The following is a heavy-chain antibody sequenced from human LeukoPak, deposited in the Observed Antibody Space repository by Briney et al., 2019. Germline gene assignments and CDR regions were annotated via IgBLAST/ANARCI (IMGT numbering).Heavy chain of an antibody. J-gene: IGHJ4*02. CDR2: ISGSGGST. D-gene: IGHD2-15*01. CDR3: AKDPPIGPTACSGGIFDY. Sequence: GGSLRLSCAASGFTFSSYAMSWVRQAPGKGLEWVSAISGSGGSTYYADSVKGRFTISRDNSKNTLYLQMNSLRAEDTAVYYCAKDPPIGPTACSGGIFDYWGQGTLLTVSS. V-gene: IGHV3-23*01. CDR1: GFTFSSYA.